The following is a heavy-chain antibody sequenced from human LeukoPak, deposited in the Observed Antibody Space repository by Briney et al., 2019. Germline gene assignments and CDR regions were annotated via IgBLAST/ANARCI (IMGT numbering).Heavy chain of an antibody. CDR1: GFTFSSYW. Sequence: GGSLRLSCAASGFTFSSYWMSWVREAPGRGLEWVANIRQDGSVQNYVDSVKGRFTISRDNPKNSVYLQMSSLRAEDTAVYYCLVTTRSRGFDYWGQGTLVTVSS. J-gene: IGHJ4*02. D-gene: IGHD1/OR15-1a*01. V-gene: IGHV3-7*01. CDR3: LVTTRSRGFDY. CDR2: IRQDGSVQ.